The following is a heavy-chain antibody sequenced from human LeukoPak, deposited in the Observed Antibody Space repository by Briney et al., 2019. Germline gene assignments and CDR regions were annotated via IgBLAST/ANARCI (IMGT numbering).Heavy chain of an antibody. V-gene: IGHV4-39*07. J-gene: IGHJ4*02. Sequence: SETLSLTCTVSGGSISTNSYYWAWIRQPPGKGLEWIGTIYYSGSTYYNPSLKSRLTISVDTSWNQFSLKLSSVTAADTAVYYCARYGGNSGFDYWGQGTLVTVSS. CDR1: GGSISTNSYY. CDR2: IYYSGST. CDR3: ARYGGNSGFDY. D-gene: IGHD4-23*01.